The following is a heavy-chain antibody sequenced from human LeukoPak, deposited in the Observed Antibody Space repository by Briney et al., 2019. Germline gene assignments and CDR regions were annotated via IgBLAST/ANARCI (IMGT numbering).Heavy chain of an antibody. CDR3: ARLTGFKGSDP. J-gene: IGHJ5*02. Sequence: GASLQISCQGSGYSFTSYWIGWVRQLPGKGLEWMGIIYPGDSDTRYSPSFQGQVTISADKSISTAYLQWSSLKASDTAMYYCARLTGFKGSDPWGQGTLVTVSS. CDR1: GYSFTSYW. D-gene: IGHD3-10*01. V-gene: IGHV5-51*01. CDR2: IYPGDSDT.